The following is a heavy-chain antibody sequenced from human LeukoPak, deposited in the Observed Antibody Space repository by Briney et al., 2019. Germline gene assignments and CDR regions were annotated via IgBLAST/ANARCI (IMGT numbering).Heavy chain of an antibody. Sequence: ASVKVSCKASGYTFTNFAMHWVRQAPGQTIEWLAWINPANGYTRYSQQFQDRVTVTSDTSAAKAYMELSSLRSEDKAVYYCAIRDGHTDHWGQGTLVTVSS. V-gene: IGHV1-3*03. CDR1: GYTFTNFA. J-gene: IGHJ4*02. D-gene: IGHD5-24*01. CDR3: AIRDGHTDH. CDR2: INPANGYT.